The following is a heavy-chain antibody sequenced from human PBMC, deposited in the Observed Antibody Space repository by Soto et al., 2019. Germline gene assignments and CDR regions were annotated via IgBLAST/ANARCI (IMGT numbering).Heavy chain of an antibody. Sequence: SETLSLTCAVYGASLSDNYCNWLRQPPGKGLEWIGEINHSGNTNYNPSLRSRVTISIDTSKNQLSLNLGSVSAADTAVYYCERGRGEFDAWGQGTPVTVSS. D-gene: IGHD2-21*01. J-gene: IGHJ5*02. CDR3: ERGRGEFDA. CDR2: INHSGNT. V-gene: IGHV4-34*01. CDR1: GASLSDNY.